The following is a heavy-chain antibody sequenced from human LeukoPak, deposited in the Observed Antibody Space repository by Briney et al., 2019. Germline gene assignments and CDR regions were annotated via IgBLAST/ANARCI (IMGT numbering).Heavy chain of an antibody. J-gene: IGHJ5*02. Sequence: PSETLSLTCTVSGGSISSSSYYWGWIRQPPGKGLEWIGEINHSGSTNYNPSLKSRVTISVDTSKNQFSLKLSSVTAADTAVYYCARGNVLRFLEWSYLSALGPYNWFDPWGQGTLVTVSS. V-gene: IGHV4-39*07. CDR3: ARGNVLRFLEWSYLSALGPYNWFDP. CDR1: GGSISSSSYY. D-gene: IGHD3-3*01. CDR2: INHSGST.